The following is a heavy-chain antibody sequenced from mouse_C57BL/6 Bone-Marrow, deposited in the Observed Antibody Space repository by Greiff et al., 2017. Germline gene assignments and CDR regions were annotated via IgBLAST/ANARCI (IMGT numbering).Heavy chain of an antibody. D-gene: IGHD4-1*01. Sequence: VQRVESGGDLVKPGGSLKLSCAASGFTFSSYGMSWVRQTPDKRLEWVATISSGGSYTYYPDSVKGRFTISRDNAKNTLYLQMSSLKSEDTAMYYCARHGWEFAYWGQGTLVTVSA. CDR2: ISSGGSYT. CDR1: GFTFSSYG. V-gene: IGHV5-6*01. J-gene: IGHJ3*01. CDR3: ARHGWEFAY.